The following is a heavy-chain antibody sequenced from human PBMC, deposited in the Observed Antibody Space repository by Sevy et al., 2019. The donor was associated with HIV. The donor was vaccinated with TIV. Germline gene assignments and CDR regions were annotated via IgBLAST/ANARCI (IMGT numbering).Heavy chain of an antibody. CDR2: ISSSSNYI. V-gene: IGHV3-21*01. Sequence: GESLKISCAASGFTFSSYNMNWVRQAPGKGLEWVSSISSSSNYINYADSVKGRFTISRENAENSLYLEMNTLRAEDTAVYYCARVVAYCSGGTCFPGYYYGMDVWGQGTTVTVSS. D-gene: IGHD2-15*01. J-gene: IGHJ6*02. CDR3: ARVVAYCSGGTCFPGYYYGMDV. CDR1: GFTFSSYN.